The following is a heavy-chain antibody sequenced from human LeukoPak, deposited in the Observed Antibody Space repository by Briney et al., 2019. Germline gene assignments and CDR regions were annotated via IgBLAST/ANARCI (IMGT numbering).Heavy chain of an antibody. CDR3: ARDASEAFWSGYSPTYFYYYYMDV. Sequence: SQTLSLTCTVSGDSISSGSYYWSWIRQPAGRGLEWIGRIYTTGSTNYNPSLKSRVTISVDTSKNQFSLKLSSVTAADTAVYYCARDASEAFWSGYSPTYFYYYYMDVWGKGTTVTVSS. V-gene: IGHV4-61*02. CDR2: IYTTGST. CDR1: GDSISSGSYY. D-gene: IGHD3-3*01. J-gene: IGHJ6*03.